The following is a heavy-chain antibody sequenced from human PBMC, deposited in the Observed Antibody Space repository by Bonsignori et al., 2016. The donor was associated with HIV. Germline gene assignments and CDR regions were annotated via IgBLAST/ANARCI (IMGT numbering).Heavy chain of an antibody. J-gene: IGHJ6*03. Sequence: WIRQPPGKGLEWIGSIYYSGSTYYNPSLKSRVTISVDTSKNQFSLKLSSVTAADTAVYYCARASYYYDSSGLRYYYMDVWGKGTTVTVSS. CDR2: IYYSGST. CDR3: ARASYYYDSSGLRYYYMDV. D-gene: IGHD3-22*01. V-gene: IGHV4-39*07.